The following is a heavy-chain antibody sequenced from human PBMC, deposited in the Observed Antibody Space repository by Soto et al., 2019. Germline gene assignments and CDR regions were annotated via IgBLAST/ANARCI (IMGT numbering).Heavy chain of an antibody. CDR3: ARGMYSSSWSVN. J-gene: IGHJ4*02. Sequence: QVQLVQSGAEVKKPGASVKVSCKASGYTFTSYDINWVRQATGQGLEWMGWMNPNSGNTGYAQKFQGRVTMTRNTSISTAYMALRTRRSEDTAVYYCARGMYSSSWSVNRGKGTLVTVSS. D-gene: IGHD6-13*01. CDR1: GYTFTSYD. V-gene: IGHV1-8*01. CDR2: MNPNSGNT.